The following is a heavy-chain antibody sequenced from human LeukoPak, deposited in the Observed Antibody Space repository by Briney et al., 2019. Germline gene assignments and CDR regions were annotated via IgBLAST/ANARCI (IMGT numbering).Heavy chain of an antibody. Sequence: GGSLRLSCAASGFTFSSYAMHWVRQAPGKGLEWVAVMSYDGSNKYYADSVKGRFTISRDNSKNTLYLQMNSLRAEDTAVYYCARDRGSIAARPFYYFDYWGQGTLVTVSS. CDR2: MSYDGSNK. CDR3: ARDRGSIAARPFYYFDY. D-gene: IGHD6-6*01. V-gene: IGHV3-30*04. J-gene: IGHJ4*02. CDR1: GFTFSSYA.